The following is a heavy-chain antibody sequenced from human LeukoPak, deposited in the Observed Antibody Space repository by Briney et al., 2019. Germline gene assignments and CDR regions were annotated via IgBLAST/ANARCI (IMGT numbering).Heavy chain of an antibody. CDR1: GFTFSSYG. Sequence: PGGSLRLSCAASGFTFSSYGMHWVRQAPGKGLEWVAFIGYDGSNKYYADSVKGRFTISRDNSKNTLYLQMNSLRAEDTAVYYCAKREYSYGYGDAFDIWGQGTMVTVSS. CDR3: AKREYSYGYGDAFDI. V-gene: IGHV3-30*02. J-gene: IGHJ3*02. D-gene: IGHD5-18*01. CDR2: IGYDGSNK.